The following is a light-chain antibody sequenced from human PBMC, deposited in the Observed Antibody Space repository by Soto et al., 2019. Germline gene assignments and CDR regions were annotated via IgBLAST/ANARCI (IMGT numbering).Light chain of an antibody. V-gene: IGLV2-14*01. Sequence: QSALTQPASVSGSPGKSITITCTGTSSDIGGYDYVSWYQHHPGKAPKVIIYGVTNRPSGVSHRFSGSKSANTASLTISGLQAEDEADYYCTSYTSSSTHVFGTGTKLTVL. CDR1: SSDIGGYDY. CDR3: TSYTSSSTHV. J-gene: IGLJ1*01. CDR2: GVT.